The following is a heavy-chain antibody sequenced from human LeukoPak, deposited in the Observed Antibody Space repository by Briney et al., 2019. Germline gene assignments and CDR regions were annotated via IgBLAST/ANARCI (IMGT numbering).Heavy chain of an antibody. J-gene: IGHJ4*02. CDR3: ARRRAGSSDFDY. D-gene: IGHD6-6*01. Sequence: SETLSLTCTVSGGSISSSSYYLGWTRQPPGKGLEWFGSIYYSGSTYYNPSLKSRVTISVDTSKNQFPLKLSSVTAADTAVYYCARRRAGSSDFDYWGQGTLVTVSS. CDR2: IYYSGST. CDR1: GGSISSSSYY. V-gene: IGHV4-39*01.